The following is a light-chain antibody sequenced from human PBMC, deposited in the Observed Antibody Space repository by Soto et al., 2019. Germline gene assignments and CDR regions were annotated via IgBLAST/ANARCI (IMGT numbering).Light chain of an antibody. V-gene: IGKV3-20*01. J-gene: IGKJ1*01. Sequence: IVLTQSPGTLSLSPGETATLSCSASESLSPHSIAWYQQKPGQAPRLLIYGPSGRATGIPDRISGSGSGTDFTLTISGLEPEDFAMYYCQQFQSSLRTFGQGTKVEV. CDR2: GPS. CDR1: ESLSPHS. CDR3: QQFQSSLRT.